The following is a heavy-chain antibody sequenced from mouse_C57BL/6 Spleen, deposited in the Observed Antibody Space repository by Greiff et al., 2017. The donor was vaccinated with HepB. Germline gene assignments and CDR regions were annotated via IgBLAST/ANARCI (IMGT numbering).Heavy chain of an antibody. CDR2: IYPGSGST. Sequence: QVQLQQSGAELVKPGASVKMSCKASGYTFTSYWITWVKQRPGQGLEWIGDIYPGSGSTNYNEKFKSKATLTVDTSSSTAYMQLSSLTSEDSAVYYCAEKNSIYAMDYWGQGTSVTVSS. V-gene: IGHV1-55*01. CDR1: GYTFTSYW. CDR3: AEKNSIYAMDY. J-gene: IGHJ4*01.